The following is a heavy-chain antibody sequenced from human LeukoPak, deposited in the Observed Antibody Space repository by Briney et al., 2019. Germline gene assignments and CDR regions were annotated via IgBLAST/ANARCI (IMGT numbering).Heavy chain of an antibody. CDR1: GGSFSGYY. Sequence: SETLSLTCAVYGGSFSGYYWSWLRQPPGKGLEWIGETNHSGSTNYNPSLKSRVTISVDTSKNQFSLKLSSVTAADTAVYYCARKNSPIVVVITYYFDYWGQGTLVTVSS. D-gene: IGHD3-22*01. CDR2: TNHSGST. V-gene: IGHV4-34*01. CDR3: ARKNSPIVVVITYYFDY. J-gene: IGHJ4*02.